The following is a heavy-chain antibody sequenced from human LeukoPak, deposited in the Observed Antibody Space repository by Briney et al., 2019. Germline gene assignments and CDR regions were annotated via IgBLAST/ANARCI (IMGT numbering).Heavy chain of an antibody. J-gene: IGHJ3*02. CDR3: ARHLASGNAFDI. D-gene: IGHD3-3*02. CDR1: GYSFTTYW. V-gene: IGHV5-51*01. CDR2: TYPADSDT. Sequence: GESLKISCKGSGYSFTTYWIGWVRQMPGKGLEWMGITYPADSDTRYSPSFQGQVTISADKSISTAYLQWSSLKASDTAMFYCARHLASGNAFDIWGQGTMVTVSS.